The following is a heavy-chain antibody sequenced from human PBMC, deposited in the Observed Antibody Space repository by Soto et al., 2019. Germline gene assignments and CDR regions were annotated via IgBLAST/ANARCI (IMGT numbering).Heavy chain of an antibody. J-gene: IGHJ3*01. V-gene: IGHV1-46*01. CDR3: ARDQFPTESDIHNDGFDL. CDR1: GYPLTPHR. Sequence: QVYLVQSEAAVRRPGTSVTISCMTSGYPLTPHRIHWVRQAPGQGFEWVVMFNPSNGIKNYAPKCQGRVTMTKDIYAGLVYLELKSLTSEATAVYYCARDQFPTESDIHNDGFDLWGQGTLITVSS. CDR2: FNPSNGIK. D-gene: IGHD3-9*01.